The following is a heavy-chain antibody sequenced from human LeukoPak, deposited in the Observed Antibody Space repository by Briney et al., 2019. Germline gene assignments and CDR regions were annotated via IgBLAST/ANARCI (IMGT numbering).Heavy chain of an antibody. Sequence: SETLSLTCTVSGYSISSGYYWGWIRQPPGKGLEWIGYIYYSGSTNYNPSLKSRVTISVDTSKNQFSLKLSSVTAADTAVYYCARLKLSWGEWDTSFDYWGQGTLVTVSS. CDR3: ARLKLSWGEWDTSFDY. V-gene: IGHV4-38-2*02. CDR1: GYSISSGYY. J-gene: IGHJ4*02. CDR2: IYYSGST. D-gene: IGHD3-16*01.